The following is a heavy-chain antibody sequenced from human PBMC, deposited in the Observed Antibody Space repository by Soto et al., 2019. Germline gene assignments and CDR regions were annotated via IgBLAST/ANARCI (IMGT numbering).Heavy chain of an antibody. J-gene: IGHJ3*01. CDR1: GFTFRGYS. D-gene: IGHD3-16*01. CDR3: ARDPPQGEAPHDAFDV. CDR2: ITSSSATI. Sequence: EAQLVESGGGLVQPGGSLTLSCAASGFTFRGYSMNWVRHAPGKGLEWVSFITSSSATIYYADSVKGRFTISRDNAKNSLFLHMSGLRAEDTAIYDCARDPPQGEAPHDAFDVWGQGTMVTVSS. V-gene: IGHV3-48*01.